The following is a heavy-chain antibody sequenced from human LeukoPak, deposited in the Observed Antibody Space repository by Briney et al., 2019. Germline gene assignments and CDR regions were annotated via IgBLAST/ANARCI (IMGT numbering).Heavy chain of an antibody. CDR2: IYHSGST. D-gene: IGHD3-3*01. Sequence: PSQTLSLTCAVSGGSISSGGYSWSWIRQPPGKGLEWIGYIYHSGSTYYNPSLKSRVTISVDTSKNQFSLKLSSVTAADTAVYYCARLGAVDDAFDIWGQGTMVTVSS. CDR1: GGSISSGGYS. J-gene: IGHJ3*02. V-gene: IGHV4-30-2*01. CDR3: ARLGAVDDAFDI.